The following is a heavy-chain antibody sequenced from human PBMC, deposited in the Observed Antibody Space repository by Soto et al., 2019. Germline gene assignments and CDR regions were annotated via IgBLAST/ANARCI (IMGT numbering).Heavy chain of an antibody. D-gene: IGHD6-13*01. CDR3: ASYYSNASYYYYCMDV. V-gene: IGHV1-8*01. CDR2: MNPNSGNT. J-gene: IGHJ6*02. Sequence: VASVKVSCKASGYTFTSYDINWVRQATGQGLEWMGWMNPNSGNTGYAQKFQGRVTMTRNTSISTAYMELSSLRSEDTAVYYCASYYSNASYYYYCMDVWGQGTTVTVSS. CDR1: GYTFTSYD.